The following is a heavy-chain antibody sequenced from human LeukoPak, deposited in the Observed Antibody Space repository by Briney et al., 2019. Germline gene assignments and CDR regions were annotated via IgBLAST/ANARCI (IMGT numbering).Heavy chain of an antibody. J-gene: IGHJ4*02. CDR2: ISGSGGST. D-gene: IGHD3-22*01. Sequence: GGSLRLSCAASGFTFGSYAMSWVRQAPGKGLEWVSAISGSGGSTYYADSVKGRFTISRDNSKNTLYLQMNSLRAEDTAVYYCAKSLGPRLSSGYYESWGQGTLVTVSS. CDR1: GFTFGSYA. CDR3: AKSLGPRLSSGYYES. V-gene: IGHV3-23*01.